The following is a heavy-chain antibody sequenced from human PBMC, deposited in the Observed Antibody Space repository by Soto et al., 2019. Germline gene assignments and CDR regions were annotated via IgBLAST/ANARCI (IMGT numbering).Heavy chain of an antibody. Sequence: EVQLVESGGGLVQPGRSLRLSCAASGFTFDDYAMHWVRQAPGKGLEWVSGISWNSGSIGYADSVKGRFTISRDNAKNSLYLQMNSLRAEDTASYYCVARGTGTIFGVVISPFDYWGQGTLVTVSS. J-gene: IGHJ4*02. D-gene: IGHD3-3*01. CDR1: GFTFDDYA. V-gene: IGHV3-9*01. CDR3: VARGTGTIFGVVISPFDY. CDR2: ISWNSGSI.